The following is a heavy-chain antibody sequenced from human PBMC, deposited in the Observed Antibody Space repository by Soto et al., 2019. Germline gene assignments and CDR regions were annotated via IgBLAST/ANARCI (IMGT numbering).Heavy chain of an antibody. D-gene: IGHD5-12*01. CDR2: IWYDGSKK. CDR1: GLRFSGYG. V-gene: IGHV3-33*01. CDR3: VTEGGNTVARSLAYFNY. Sequence: QVQLVESGGGVVQPGTSLRLSCAASGLRFSGYGFHWVRQAPGKGLDWVAVIWYDGSKKYYADSVKGRFTISRDDSKNTLYLQMDSLRAEDTALYCCVTEGGNTVARSLAYFNYWGQGTLVTVSS. J-gene: IGHJ4*02.